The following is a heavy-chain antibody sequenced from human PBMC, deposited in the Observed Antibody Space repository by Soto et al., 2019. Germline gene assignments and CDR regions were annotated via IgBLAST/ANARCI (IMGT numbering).Heavy chain of an antibody. V-gene: IGHV3-30*18. CDR2: ISYDGSNK. Sequence: GGSLRLSCAASGFTFSSYGMHWVRQAPGKGLEWVAVISYDGSNKYYADSVKGRFTISRDNSKNTLYLQMNSLRAEDTAVYYCAKDVMRHSIWFGEFLDYYYGMDVWGQGTTVTVSS. CDR1: GFTFSSYG. J-gene: IGHJ6*02. D-gene: IGHD3-10*01. CDR3: AKDVMRHSIWFGEFLDYYYGMDV.